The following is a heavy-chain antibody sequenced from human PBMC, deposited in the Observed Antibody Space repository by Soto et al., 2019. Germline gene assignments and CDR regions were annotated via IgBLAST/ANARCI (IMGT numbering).Heavy chain of an antibody. CDR1: GFTFSSNW. V-gene: IGHV3-7*04. CDR3: AREIVVARGASYFDY. J-gene: IGHJ4*02. D-gene: IGHD2-2*01. CDR2: IRQDGSEK. Sequence: EVQLVESGGNLVQPGGSLRLSCVGSGFTFSSNWMTWVRQAPGKGLEWVGNIRQDGSEKNYVDSVKGRFTISRDNAKNSLYLQMNSLRAEHTAVYYCAREIVVARGASYFDYWGPGTLVTVSS.